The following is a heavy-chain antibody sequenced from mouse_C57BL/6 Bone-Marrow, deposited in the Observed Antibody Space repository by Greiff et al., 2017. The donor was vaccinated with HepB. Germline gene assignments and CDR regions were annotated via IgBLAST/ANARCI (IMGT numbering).Heavy chain of an antibody. V-gene: IGHV1-81*01. J-gene: IGHJ2*01. CDR2: IYPRSGNT. CDR3: VDGNYLYYFDY. D-gene: IGHD2-1*01. CDR1: GYTFTSYG. Sequence: VQLQQSGAELARPGASVKLSCKASGYTFTSYGISWVKQRTGQGLEWIGEIYPRSGNTYYNDKFKGKATLTADKSSSTAYMELRSLTSEDSAVYFCVDGNYLYYFDYWGQGTTLTVSS.